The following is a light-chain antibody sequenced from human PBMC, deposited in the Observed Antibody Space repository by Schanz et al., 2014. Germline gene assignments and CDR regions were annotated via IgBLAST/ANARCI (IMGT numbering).Light chain of an antibody. Sequence: EIVLTQSPGTLSLSPGERATLSCRASQSVSSSYLAWYQQKPGQAPRLLIYGASSRVTGIPDRFSGSGSGTDFTLTISRMEPEDFAVYYCQQYGTSPRLFGQGTKVEIK. J-gene: IGKJ1*01. CDR1: QSVSSSY. V-gene: IGKV3-20*01. CDR2: GAS. CDR3: QQYGTSPRL.